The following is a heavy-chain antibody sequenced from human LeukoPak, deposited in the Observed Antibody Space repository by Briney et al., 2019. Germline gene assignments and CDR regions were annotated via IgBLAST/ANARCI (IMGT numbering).Heavy chain of an antibody. J-gene: IGHJ4*02. CDR3: ARAIRGYNYGHDY. CDR2: INSDGSST. D-gene: IGHD5-18*01. CDR1: GFTFSSYW. V-gene: IGHV3-74*01. Sequence: GGSLRLSCAATGFTFSSYWMHWVRQAPGKGLVWVSRINSDGSSTSYADSVKGRFTISRDNAKNTLYLQMNSLRAEDTAVYYCARAIRGYNYGHDYWGQGTLVTVSS.